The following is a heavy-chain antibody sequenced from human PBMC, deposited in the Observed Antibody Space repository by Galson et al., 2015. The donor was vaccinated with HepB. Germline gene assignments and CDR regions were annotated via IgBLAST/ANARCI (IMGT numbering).Heavy chain of an antibody. CDR3: AMGREPDGIEYFQD. CDR1: GITFNNYI. V-gene: IGHV3-23*01. CDR2: ISGSGGRT. Sequence: SLRLSCAASGITFNNYIMNWVRQAPGKGLEWVSAISGSGGRTYYADSVRGRFTISRDNSKNTLYLQMNSLRAEDTAVYYCAMGREPDGIEYFQDWGQGTLVIVSS. D-gene: IGHD2-2*02. J-gene: IGHJ1*01.